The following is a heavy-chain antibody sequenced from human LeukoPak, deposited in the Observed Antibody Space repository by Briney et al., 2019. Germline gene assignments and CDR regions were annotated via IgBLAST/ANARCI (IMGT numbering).Heavy chain of an antibody. V-gene: IGHV3-9*01. J-gene: IGHJ4*02. Sequence: GGFLRLSCAASGFTFDDYAMHWVRQAPGKGLEWVSGISWNSGSIGYADSVKGRFTISRDNAKNSLYLQMNSLRAEDTAVYYCARDLKGFAGYSSSGTEDYWGQGTLVTVSS. CDR2: ISWNSGSI. CDR3: ARDLKGFAGYSSSGTEDY. D-gene: IGHD6-13*01. CDR1: GFTFDDYA.